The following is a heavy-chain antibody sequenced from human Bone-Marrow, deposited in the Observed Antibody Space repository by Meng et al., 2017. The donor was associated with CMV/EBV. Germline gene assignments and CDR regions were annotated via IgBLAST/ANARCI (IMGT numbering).Heavy chain of an antibody. D-gene: IGHD3-22*01. CDR1: GYSFTSYW. J-gene: IGHJ6*02. CDR2: IHPGDSDT. V-gene: IGHV5-51*01. CDR3: ARDGSVVVGPLDGYYYGMDV. Sequence: KVSCKGSGYSFTSYWIGWVRQMPGKGLEWMGIIHPGDSDTRYSPSFQGQVTISAHKSISTSYLQWSSLKASDTAMYYCARDGSVVVGPLDGYYYGMDVWGQGTTVTVSS.